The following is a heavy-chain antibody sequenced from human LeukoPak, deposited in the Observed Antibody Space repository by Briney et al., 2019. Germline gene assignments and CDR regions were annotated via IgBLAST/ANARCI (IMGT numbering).Heavy chain of an antibody. Sequence: PGGSLRLSCAASGFTFSSYAMSWVRQAPWKGLEWVSAISGSGGSTYYADSVKGRFTISRDNSKNTLYLQMNSLRAEDTAVYFCARDHSGSYRWDAFDVWGHGTMVIVSS. D-gene: IGHD1-26*01. CDR3: ARDHSGSYRWDAFDV. J-gene: IGHJ3*01. CDR1: GFTFSSYA. V-gene: IGHV3-23*01. CDR2: ISGSGGST.